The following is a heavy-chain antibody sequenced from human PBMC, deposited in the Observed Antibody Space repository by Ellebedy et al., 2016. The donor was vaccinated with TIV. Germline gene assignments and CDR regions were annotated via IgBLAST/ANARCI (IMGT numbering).Heavy chain of an antibody. CDR1: GGSISSYY. CDR2: IYYTGNT. J-gene: IGHJ4*02. D-gene: IGHD4-11*01. CDR3: ARVVDYSKNPIPFDF. Sequence: SETLSLXXIVSGGSISSYYWSWLRQPPGKELEWIGYIYYTGNTNYNPSLKSRVTMSVDTSKNQFSLKLSSVTAADTAVYYCARVVDYSKNPIPFDFWGQGILVTVSS. V-gene: IGHV4-59*12.